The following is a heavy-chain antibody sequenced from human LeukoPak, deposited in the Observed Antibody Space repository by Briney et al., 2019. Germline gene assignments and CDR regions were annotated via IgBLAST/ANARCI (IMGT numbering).Heavy chain of an antibody. CDR3: VGHIVVEL. CDR2: ISHTGIT. J-gene: IGHJ4*02. V-gene: IGHV4-4*02. CDR1: GASISSSNW. D-gene: IGHD2-2*01. Sequence: KPSETLSLTCAVSGASISSSNWWTWVRQPPGKRLEWIGEISHTGITNYNPSRKNRVTVSVDRSKNHFSLSLNSVTAADTAFYYCVGHIVVELWGQGTLVTVSP.